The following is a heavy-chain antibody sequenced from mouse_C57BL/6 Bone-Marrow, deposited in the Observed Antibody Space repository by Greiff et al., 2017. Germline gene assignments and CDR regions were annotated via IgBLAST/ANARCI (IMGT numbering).Heavy chain of an antibody. CDR3: ARHVPYRGFAY. J-gene: IGHJ3*01. V-gene: IGHV5-12*01. D-gene: IGHD2-14*01. Sequence: FTISRDNAKNTLYLQMSRLKSEDTAMYYCARHVPYRGFAYWGQGTLVTVSA.